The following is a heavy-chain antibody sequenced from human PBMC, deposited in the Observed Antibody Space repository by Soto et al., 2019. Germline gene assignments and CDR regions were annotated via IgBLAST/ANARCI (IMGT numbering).Heavy chain of an antibody. J-gene: IGHJ4*02. D-gene: IGHD3-22*01. CDR2: IDPSDSQT. V-gene: IGHV5-10-1*01. Sequence: GESLKISCKGSGYSFAGYWITWVREKPGTGLEWMGRIDPSDSQTYYSPSFRGHVTISATKSITTVFVQWSSLRASDTAMYYCARQIYDSDTGPNFQYYFDSWGQGTPVTSPQ. CDR1: GYSFAGYW. CDR3: ARQIYDSDTGPNFQYYFDS.